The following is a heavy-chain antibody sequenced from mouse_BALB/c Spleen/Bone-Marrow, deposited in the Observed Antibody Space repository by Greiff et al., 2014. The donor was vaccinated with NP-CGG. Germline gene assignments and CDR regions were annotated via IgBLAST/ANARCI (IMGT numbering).Heavy chain of an antibody. Sequence: VTLKECGAELVKPGASVKLSCTASGFNIKDTYMHWVKQRPEQGLEWIGRIDPANGYSIYDPKFQGKATITADTTSNTAHLQLSSLTSEDTAVYYCALITTATFSYWYFDVWGAGTTVTVSS. J-gene: IGHJ1*01. CDR3: ALITTATFSYWYFDV. CDR1: GFNIKDTY. V-gene: IGHV14-3*02. D-gene: IGHD1-2*01. CDR2: IDPANGYS.